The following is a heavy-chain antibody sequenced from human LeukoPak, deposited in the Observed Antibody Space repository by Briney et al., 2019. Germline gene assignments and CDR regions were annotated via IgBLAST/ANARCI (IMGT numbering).Heavy chain of an antibody. CDR1: GFNFNNYA. D-gene: IGHD3-22*01. J-gene: IGHJ3*02. Sequence: GGSLRLSCSASGFNFNNYAMNWVRQAPGKGLEYVSAFSSNGGSTYYADSVKGRCTISRDNSKNTLYLQMSSLRAEDTAVYYCGLAAYYYDSSGSDDAFDIWGQGTMVIVSS. V-gene: IGHV3-64D*08. CDR2: FSSNGGST. CDR3: GLAAYYYDSSGSDDAFDI.